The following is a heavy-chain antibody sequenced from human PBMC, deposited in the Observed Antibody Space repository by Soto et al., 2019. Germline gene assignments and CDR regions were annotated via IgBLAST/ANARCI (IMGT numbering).Heavy chain of an antibody. D-gene: IGHD2-15*01. CDR3: ARDIIGYCSGGSCYYYYYGMDV. Sequence: GGSLRLSCAASGFTFSSYSMNWVRQAPGKGLEWVSYISSSSSTIYYADSVKGRFTISRDNAKNSPYLQMNSLRDEDTAVYYCARDIIGYCSGGSCYYYYYGMDVWGQGTTVTVSS. V-gene: IGHV3-48*02. J-gene: IGHJ6*02. CDR1: GFTFSSYS. CDR2: ISSSSSTI.